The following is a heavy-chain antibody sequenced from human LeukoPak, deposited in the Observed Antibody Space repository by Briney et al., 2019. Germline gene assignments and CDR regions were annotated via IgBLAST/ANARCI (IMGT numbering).Heavy chain of an antibody. CDR1: GFTFNIYA. V-gene: IGHV3-23*01. D-gene: IGHD3-9*01. CDR3: AKDGGYFDWFGVY. J-gene: IGHJ4*02. Sequence: GGSLRLSCAASGFTFNIYAMNWVRQAPGKGLEWVSVISGSGGTTYYADSVKGRFTISRDNSKNTLYLQMNSLRAEDTAVYYCAKDGGYFDWFGVYWGQGTLVTVSS. CDR2: ISGSGGTT.